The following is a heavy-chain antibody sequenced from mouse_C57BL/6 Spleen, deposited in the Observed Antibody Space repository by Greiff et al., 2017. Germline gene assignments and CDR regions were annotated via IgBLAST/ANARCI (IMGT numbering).Heavy chain of an antibody. CDR3: AKQGGRGYFDV. Sequence: QVQLQQSGPGLVAPSQSLSITCTVSGFSLTSYGVAWVRQPPGKGLEWLGVIWGGGSTNYNSALMSRLSISKDNSKSQVFLKMNSLQTDDTAMDYCAKQGGRGYFDVWGTGTTVTVSS. V-gene: IGHV2-9*01. CDR2: IWGGGST. J-gene: IGHJ1*03. CDR1: GFSLTSYG. D-gene: IGHD1-1*02.